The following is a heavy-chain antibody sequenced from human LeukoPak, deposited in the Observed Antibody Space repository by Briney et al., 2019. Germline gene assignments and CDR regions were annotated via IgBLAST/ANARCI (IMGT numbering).Heavy chain of an antibody. Sequence: SETLSLTCNVSGESISSHYWSWTRQPPGKGLEWIGYVFSSGTTIYNPSLKGRVTLLVDTSKNQFSLELNSVTAADTAVYYCARSGRGAAGTRYISDFWGQGTLVTVSS. CDR3: ARSGRGAAGTRYISDF. J-gene: IGHJ4*02. CDR1: GESISSHY. CDR2: VFSSGTT. D-gene: IGHD6-13*01. V-gene: IGHV4-59*11.